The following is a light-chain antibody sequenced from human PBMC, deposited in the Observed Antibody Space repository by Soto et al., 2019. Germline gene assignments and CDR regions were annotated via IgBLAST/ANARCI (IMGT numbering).Light chain of an antibody. V-gene: IGKV1-5*01. Sequence: DIQMTQSPSTLPASAGDRVTITCRASQSISNWLAWYQKKTGKDPKLLIYDASSLESGVPSRFSGSVSGTEFNLTLRRLQTDDFATYEGQQSNSYSPTFGQWTKVDIK. J-gene: IGKJ1*01. CDR2: DAS. CDR1: QSISNW. CDR3: QQSNSYSPT.